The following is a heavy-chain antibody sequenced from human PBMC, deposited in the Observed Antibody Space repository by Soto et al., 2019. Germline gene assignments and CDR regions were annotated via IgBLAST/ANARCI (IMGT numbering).Heavy chain of an antibody. CDR3: AADGHDSSGWLS. CDR1: GYTFTSYA. J-gene: IGHJ5*02. D-gene: IGHD3-22*01. CDR2: INAGNGNT. Sequence: ASVKVSCKASGYTFTSYAMHWVRQAPGQSLEWMGWINAGNGNTKYSQKFQERVTITRDMSTSTAYMELSSLRSEDTAVYYCAADGHDSSGWLSWGQGALVTVSS. V-gene: IGHV1-3*01.